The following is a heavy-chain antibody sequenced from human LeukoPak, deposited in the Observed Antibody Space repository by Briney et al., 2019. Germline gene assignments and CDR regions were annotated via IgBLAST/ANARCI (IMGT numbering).Heavy chain of an antibody. D-gene: IGHD2-8*01. Sequence: ASVKVSCKASGYTFTAYYIHWVRQAPGQGLEWMGCINPNDDSTFYAQNFQGRVTVTRDTSISTGYMELSSLRSDDTAVYYCARDEDADPENALDIWGQETMVTVSS. V-gene: IGHV1-2*02. CDR2: INPNDDST. CDR3: ARDEDADPENALDI. J-gene: IGHJ3*02. CDR1: GYTFTAYY.